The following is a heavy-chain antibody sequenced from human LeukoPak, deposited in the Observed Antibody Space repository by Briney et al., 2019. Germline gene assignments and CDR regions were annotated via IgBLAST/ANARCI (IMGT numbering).Heavy chain of an antibody. Sequence: PGGSLRLSCAAPGFTFNTYWMHWVRQAPGKGLVWVSRIKNDGSSTTYADAVKGRFTISRDNAKNTLYLQMNSLRAEDTAVYYCVREPYCSGGSCYTSGFDCWGQGTLVTVSS. CDR3: VREPYCSGGSCYTSGFDC. CDR1: GFTFNTYW. J-gene: IGHJ4*02. V-gene: IGHV3-74*01. CDR2: IKNDGSST. D-gene: IGHD2-15*01.